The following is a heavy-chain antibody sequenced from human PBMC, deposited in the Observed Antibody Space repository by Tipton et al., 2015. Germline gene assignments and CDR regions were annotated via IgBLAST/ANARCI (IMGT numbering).Heavy chain of an antibody. Sequence: TLSLTCTVSGDSVNSGNYYWSWIRQPPGKGLEWIGYIFSGGSTNSNPSVKSRVTIFLTSTKQFSLEMTSVTAEDTAIYYCAGGHDENALGEYYPPWGQGTRVTVSS. J-gene: IGHJ1*01. CDR1: GDSVNSGNYY. CDR3: AGGHDENALGEYYPP. V-gene: IGHV4-61*01. CDR2: IFSGGST. D-gene: IGHD2/OR15-2a*01.